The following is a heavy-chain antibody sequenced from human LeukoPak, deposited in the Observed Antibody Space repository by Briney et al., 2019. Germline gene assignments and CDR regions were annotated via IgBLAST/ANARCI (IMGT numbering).Heavy chain of an antibody. V-gene: IGHV3-53*01. Sequence: HSGGSLRLSCAASGFTVSSNYMSWVRQAPGKGLEWVSVIYSGGSTYYADSVKGRFTISRDNSKNTLYLQMNSLRAEDTAVYYCARVGIVGACFDYWGQGTLVTVSS. CDR1: GFTVSSNY. D-gene: IGHD1-26*01. CDR3: ARVGIVGACFDY. CDR2: IYSGGST. J-gene: IGHJ4*02.